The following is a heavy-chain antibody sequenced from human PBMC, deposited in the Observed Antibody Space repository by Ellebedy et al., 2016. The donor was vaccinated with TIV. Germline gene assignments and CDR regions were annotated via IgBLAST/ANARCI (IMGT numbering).Heavy chain of an antibody. CDR3: ARAGSGYDWLDFDY. CDR1: GYTFTSYG. V-gene: IGHV1-18*01. Sequence: ASVKVSCKASGYTFTSYGISWVRQAPGQGLEWMGWISAYNGNTNYEQKLQGRVTMTTDTSTSTAYMELRSLRSDDTAVYYCARAGSGYDWLDFDYWGQGTLVTVSS. J-gene: IGHJ4*02. D-gene: IGHD5-12*01. CDR2: ISAYNGNT.